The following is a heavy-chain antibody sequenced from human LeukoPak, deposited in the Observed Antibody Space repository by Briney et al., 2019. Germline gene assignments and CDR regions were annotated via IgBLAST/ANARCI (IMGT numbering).Heavy chain of an antibody. CDR3: ARQAYSSNLGWFDP. CDR2: IYNSGST. D-gene: IGHD6-13*01. Sequence: SETLSLTCSVSGGSISSSTYYWGWIRQPPGKGLEWIGNIYNSGSTYYNPSLKSRVTISVDTSKNQFSLKLSSVTAADTAVYYCARQAYSSNLGWFDPWGQGTLVTISS. J-gene: IGHJ5*02. V-gene: IGHV4-39*01. CDR1: GGSISSSTYY.